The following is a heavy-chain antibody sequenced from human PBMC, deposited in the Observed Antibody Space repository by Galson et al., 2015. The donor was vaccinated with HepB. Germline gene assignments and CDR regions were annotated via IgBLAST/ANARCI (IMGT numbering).Heavy chain of an antibody. D-gene: IGHD5-18*01. Sequence: SLRLSCAASGFTFDDYAMHWVRQAPGKGLEWVSGISWNSGRIGYADSVKGRVTISRDNAKNSLYLQMNSLRVEDTALYYCVRDPLSYGTTLDYWGQGTLVTVSS. V-gene: IGHV3-9*01. CDR1: GFTFDDYA. CDR2: ISWNSGRI. CDR3: VRDPLSYGTTLDY. J-gene: IGHJ4*02.